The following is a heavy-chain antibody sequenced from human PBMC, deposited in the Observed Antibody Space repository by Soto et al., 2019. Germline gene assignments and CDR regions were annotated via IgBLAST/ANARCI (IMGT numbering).Heavy chain of an antibody. CDR2: ISYDGSNK. J-gene: IGHJ1*01. CDR3: EYDPGYYN. D-gene: IGHD3-10*01. CDR1: GFTFSSYG. Sequence: QVQLVESGGGVVQPGRSLRLSCAASGFTFSSYGMHWVRQAPGKGLEWVAVISYDGSNKYHADSVKGRFTISRDNSSNTLYLQVYSVRTGDKAVYYGEYDPGYYNWGQGTLVTVSS. V-gene: IGHV3-30*18.